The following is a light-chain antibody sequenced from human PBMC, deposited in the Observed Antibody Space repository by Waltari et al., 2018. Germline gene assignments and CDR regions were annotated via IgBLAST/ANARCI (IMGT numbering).Light chain of an antibody. CDR1: QSVTSNF. V-gene: IGKV3-20*01. J-gene: IGKJ1*01. CDR2: GAS. Sequence: EIVLTQSPDTLFLSPGERATLSCRASQSVTSNFLAWYQQKPGQAPRFLIYGASTRATGIPDRFSGSGSGTDFTLTISRLEPEDFAVYYCQQYGSSLRTFGQGTKVEFK. CDR3: QQYGSSLRT.